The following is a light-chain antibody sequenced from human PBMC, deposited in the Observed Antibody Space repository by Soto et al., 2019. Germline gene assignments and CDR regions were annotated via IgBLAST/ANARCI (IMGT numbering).Light chain of an antibody. CDR1: QRISGY. V-gene: IGKV3-15*01. CDR3: QQYGSSPPIT. CDR2: GAS. J-gene: IGKJ5*01. Sequence: DIVLTQSPATLSLSPGQRATLSCRASQRISGYLAWYQQKPGQPPRLLIYGASTRATGIPARFSGSGSGTEFTLTISSLQSEDFAVYYCQQYGSSPPITFGQGTRLEIK.